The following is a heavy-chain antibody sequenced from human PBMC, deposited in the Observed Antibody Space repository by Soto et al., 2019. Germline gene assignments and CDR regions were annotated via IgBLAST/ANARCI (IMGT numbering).Heavy chain of an antibody. Sequence: QVQLVQSGGEMRKPGASVKVSSKASGYTFTNFGISWVRQAPGQGFEWVGWISGYNGDTNYAPKFRGRVIMTKDTSTTTAYMELTTLTSDDTAVYYCARDYDIWGEDWFDPWGQGTLVTASS. CDR1: GYTFTNFG. CDR2: ISGYNGDT. D-gene: IGHD3-9*01. CDR3: ARDYDIWGEDWFDP. V-gene: IGHV1-18*01. J-gene: IGHJ5*02.